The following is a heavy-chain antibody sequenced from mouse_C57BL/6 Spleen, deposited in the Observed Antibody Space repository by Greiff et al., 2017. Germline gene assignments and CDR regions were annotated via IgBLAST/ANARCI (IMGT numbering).Heavy chain of an antibody. V-gene: IGHV1-42*01. Sequence: EVKLMESGPELVKPGASVKISCKASGYSFTGYYMNWVKQSPEKSLEWIGEINPSTGGTTYNQKFKAKATLTVDKSSSTAYMQLKSLTSEDSAVYYCASAYDGFYAMDYWGQGTSVTVSS. CDR2: INPSTGGT. CDR1: GYSFTGYY. J-gene: IGHJ4*01. CDR3: ASAYDGFYAMDY. D-gene: IGHD2-3*01.